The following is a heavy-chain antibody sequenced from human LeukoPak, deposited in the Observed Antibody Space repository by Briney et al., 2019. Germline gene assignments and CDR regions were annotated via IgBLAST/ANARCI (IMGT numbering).Heavy chain of an antibody. D-gene: IGHD3-10*01. Sequence: GGSLRLSCAASGFIFSSYSMSWVRQAPGKGLVWVSYINIDERITGYADSVKGRFTISRDNAKNTLYLQMNSLRVEDTAIYYCFREGGDWGQGTLVTVSS. V-gene: IGHV3-74*01. CDR3: FREGGD. CDR1: GFIFSSYS. J-gene: IGHJ4*02. CDR2: INIDERIT.